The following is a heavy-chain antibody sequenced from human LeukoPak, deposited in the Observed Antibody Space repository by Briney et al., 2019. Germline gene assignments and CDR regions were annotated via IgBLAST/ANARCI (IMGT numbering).Heavy chain of an antibody. J-gene: IGHJ4*02. V-gene: IGHV3-7*01. D-gene: IGHD3-16*01. Sequence: GGSLRLSCAASGFTFSSYWTSWVRQAPGKGLEWVANIKQDGSEKYYVDSVKGRFTISRDNAKNSLYLQMNSLRAEDTAVYYCARDIRNDYVWGREYYFDYWGQGTLVTVSS. CDR2: IKQDGSEK. CDR1: GFTFSSYW. CDR3: ARDIRNDYVWGREYYFDY.